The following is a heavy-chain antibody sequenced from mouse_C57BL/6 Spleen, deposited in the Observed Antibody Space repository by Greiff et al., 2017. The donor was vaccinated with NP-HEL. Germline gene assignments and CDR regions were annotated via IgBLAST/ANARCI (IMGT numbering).Heavy chain of an antibody. V-gene: IGHV3-6*01. Sequence: DVQLQESGPGLVKPSQSLSLTCSVTGYSITSGYYWNWIRQFPGNKLEWMGYISYAGSNNYNPSLTTPISITRDTSKNQFFLKLNSVTTEDTATYYCARGAYSPYYAMDYWGQGTSVTVSS. J-gene: IGHJ4*01. CDR3: ARGAYSPYYAMDY. D-gene: IGHD2-12*01. CDR1: GYSITSGYY. CDR2: ISYAGSN.